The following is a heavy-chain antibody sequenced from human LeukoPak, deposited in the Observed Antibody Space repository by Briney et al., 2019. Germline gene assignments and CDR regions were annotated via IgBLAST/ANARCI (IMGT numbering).Heavy chain of an antibody. D-gene: IGHD5-18*01. V-gene: IGHV4-59*01. CDR3: ARAGGYSYGHPFDY. Sequence: SETLSLTCAVYGGSFSGYYWSWIRQPPGKGLEWIGYIYYSGSTNYNPSLKSRVTISVDTSKNQFSLKLSSVTAADTAVYYCARAGGYSYGHPFDYWGQGTLVTVSS. J-gene: IGHJ4*02. CDR2: IYYSGST. CDR1: GGSFSGYY.